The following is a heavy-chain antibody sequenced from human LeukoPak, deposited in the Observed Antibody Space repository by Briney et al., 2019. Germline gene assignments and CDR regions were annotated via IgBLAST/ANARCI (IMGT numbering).Heavy chain of an antibody. CDR2: IKQDGSEK. J-gene: IGHJ6*03. CDR1: GFTFSSYE. D-gene: IGHD3-22*01. CDR3: ARDGYDSRGYYYEGNYYYYMDV. Sequence: PGGSLRLSCAASGFTFSSYEMNWVRQAPGKGLEWVANIKQDGSEKYYVDSVKGRFTISRDNAKKSLFLQMNSLRAEDTAVYYCARDGYDSRGYYYEGNYYYYMDVWGKGTTVTISS. V-gene: IGHV3-7*01.